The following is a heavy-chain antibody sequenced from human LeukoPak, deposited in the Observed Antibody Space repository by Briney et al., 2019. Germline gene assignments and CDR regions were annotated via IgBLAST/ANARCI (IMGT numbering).Heavy chain of an antibody. D-gene: IGHD2-2*01. J-gene: IGHJ4*02. CDR1: GFTFASYG. V-gene: IGHV3-30*03. CDR3: ARDPDCSSTSCSG. Sequence: RSLTLSCAASGFTFASYGMHWVRQAPGKGLEWVAVVSYDGSNKFYVDSVKGRFTISRDNSKNTLYLQMNSLRAEDTAVYYCARDPDCSSTSCSGWGQGTLVTVSS. CDR2: VSYDGSNK.